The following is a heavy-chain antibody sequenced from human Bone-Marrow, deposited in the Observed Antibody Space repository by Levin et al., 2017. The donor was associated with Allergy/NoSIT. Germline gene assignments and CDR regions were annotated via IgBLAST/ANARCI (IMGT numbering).Heavy chain of an antibody. CDR3: ARGAWDYYYMDV. CDR2: IYYRGNT. V-gene: IGHV4-59*01. J-gene: IGHJ6*03. Sequence: SCTVSGGSIGTYYWSWIRQSPGKGLEWIGMIYYRGNTNYNPSLKSPVTISVDTSKNQFSLRLTSVTAADTAVYYCARGAWDYYYMDVWGKGTTVTVSS. D-gene: IGHD3-16*01. CDR1: GGSIGTYY.